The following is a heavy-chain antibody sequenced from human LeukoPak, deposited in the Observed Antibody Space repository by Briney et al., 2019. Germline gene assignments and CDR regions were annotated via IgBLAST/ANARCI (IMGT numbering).Heavy chain of an antibody. CDR1: GFTFSSYG. V-gene: IGHV3-30*18. CDR2: ISYDGSNK. D-gene: IGHD1-26*01. Sequence: PGGSLRLSCAASGFTFSSYGMHWVHQAPGKGLEWVAVISYDGSNKYYADSVKGRFTISRDNSKNTLYLQMNSLRAEDTAVYYCAKIGIVGATIDYWGQGTLVTVSS. CDR3: AKIGIVGATIDY. J-gene: IGHJ4*02.